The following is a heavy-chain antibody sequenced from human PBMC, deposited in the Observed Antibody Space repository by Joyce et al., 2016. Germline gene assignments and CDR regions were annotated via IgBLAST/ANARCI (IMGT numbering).Heavy chain of an antibody. CDR3: ARLNTVTLSWFDL. CDR1: GGSFTESY. Sequence: QVQPQQWGTGLLKPSETLLLTCGVSGGSFTESYWSWIRQPPGKGLEWIGEINHRGNTNRNASLKSRLTFSVDASKNQVSLKLTAVTVADTAVYYCARLNTVTLSWFDLWGQGTLVTVSS. CDR2: INHRGNT. D-gene: IGHD4-11*01. V-gene: IGHV4-34*02. J-gene: IGHJ5*02.